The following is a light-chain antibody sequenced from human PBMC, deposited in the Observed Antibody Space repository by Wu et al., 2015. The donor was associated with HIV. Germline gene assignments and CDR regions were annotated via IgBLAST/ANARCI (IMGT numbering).Light chain of an antibody. J-gene: IGKJ2*03. CDR1: QSISSY. CDR2: GAS. V-gene: IGKV1-39*01. Sequence: DIQMTQSPSSLSASVGDRVTITCRASQSISSYLNWYQQKPGKAPKLLIYGASSLQSGVPSRFSGSGSGTDFTLTISSLQPEDFANYFCQHSYSIPYSFGQGTKAGDQT. CDR3: QHSYSIPYS.